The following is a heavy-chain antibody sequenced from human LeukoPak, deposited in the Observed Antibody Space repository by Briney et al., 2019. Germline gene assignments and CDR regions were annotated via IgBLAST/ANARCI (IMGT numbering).Heavy chain of an antibody. CDR2: INHSGST. J-gene: IGHJ6*02. D-gene: IGHD6-19*01. CDR3: ARGGRSGYSSGWLYYYYGMDV. Sequence: SETLSLTCAVYGGSFSGYYWSWIRQPPGKGLEWIGEINHSGSTNYNPSLKSRVTTSVDTSKNQFSLKLSSVTAADTAVYYCARGGRSGYSSGWLYYYYGMDVWGQGTTVTVSS. CDR1: GGSFSGYY. V-gene: IGHV4-34*01.